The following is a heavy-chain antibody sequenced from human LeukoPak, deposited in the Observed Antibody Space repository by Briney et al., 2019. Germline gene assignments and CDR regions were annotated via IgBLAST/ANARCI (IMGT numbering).Heavy chain of an antibody. CDR1: GGSISIYY. CDR3: ARSSAMNFGVGNWPPDAFDI. Sequence: PSETLSLTCTVAGGSISIYYWSWIRQPPGKGLEWVGYIYYSGSTNYNPSLKSRVTISVDTSKNQFSLKMSSLTAADTAVYYCARSSAMNFGVGNWPPDAFDIWGQGTMVTVSS. D-gene: IGHD3-3*01. CDR2: IYYSGST. V-gene: IGHV4-59*01. J-gene: IGHJ3*02.